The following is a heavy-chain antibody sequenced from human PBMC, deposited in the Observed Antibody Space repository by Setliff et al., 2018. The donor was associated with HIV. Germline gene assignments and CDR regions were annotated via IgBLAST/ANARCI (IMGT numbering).Heavy chain of an antibody. CDR1: GGSFSGYH. J-gene: IGHJ6*03. Sequence: SETLSLTCAVYGGSFSGYHWSWIRQPPGKGLEWIAYIYYSGSTNYNPSLKSRVTISVDTSKTQFSLKLSSVTAADTAVYYCARHAPRNHDLAGVFYPYYMDVWGKGTTVTVSS. D-gene: IGHD1-1*01. V-gene: IGHV4-59*08. CDR2: IYYSGST. CDR3: ARHAPRNHDLAGVFYPYYMDV.